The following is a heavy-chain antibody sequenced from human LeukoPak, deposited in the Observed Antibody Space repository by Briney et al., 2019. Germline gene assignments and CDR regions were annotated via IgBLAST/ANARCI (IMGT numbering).Heavy chain of an antibody. V-gene: IGHV5-51*01. CDR2: IYPGDSDT. J-gene: IGHJ3*02. CDR1: GYSFTSYW. CDR3: ARQWRRTGTTGKGAFDI. D-gene: IGHD1-1*01. Sequence: GESLKIPCKGSGYSFTSYWIGWVRQMPGKGLEWVGIIYPGDSDTRYSPSFQGQVTISADKSISTAYLQWSSLKASDTAMYYCARQWRRTGTTGKGAFDIWGQGTMVTVSS.